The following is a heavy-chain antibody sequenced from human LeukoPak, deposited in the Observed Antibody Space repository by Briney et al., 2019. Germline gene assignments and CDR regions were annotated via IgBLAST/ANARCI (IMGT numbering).Heavy chain of an antibody. CDR3: AKDHGVGLRFLVVDY. D-gene: IGHD3-3*01. V-gene: IGHV3-48*01. CDR1: GFTFSSYS. Sequence: GGSLRLSCAASGFTFSSYSMNWVRQAPGKGLEWVSYISSSSSTIYYADSVKGRFTISRDNSKNTLYLQMNSLRAEDTAVYYCAKDHGVGLRFLVVDYWAREPWSPSPQ. CDR2: ISSSSSTI. J-gene: IGHJ4*02.